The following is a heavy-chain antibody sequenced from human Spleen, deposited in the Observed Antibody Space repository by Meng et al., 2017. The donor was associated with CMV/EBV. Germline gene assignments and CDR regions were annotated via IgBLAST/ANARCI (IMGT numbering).Heavy chain of an antibody. V-gene: IGHV3-30*04. J-gene: IGHJ6*02. CDR1: GFTFSSYA. CDR2: ISYDGSNK. Sequence: GESLKISCAASGFTFSSYAMHWVRQAPGKGLEWVAVISYDGSNKYYADSVKGRFTISRDNSKNTLYLQMNSLRAEDTAVYYCARDYYYDSSGYYSRSYYYYGMDVWGQGTTVTVSS. CDR3: ARDYYYDSSGYYSRSYYYYGMDV. D-gene: IGHD3-22*01.